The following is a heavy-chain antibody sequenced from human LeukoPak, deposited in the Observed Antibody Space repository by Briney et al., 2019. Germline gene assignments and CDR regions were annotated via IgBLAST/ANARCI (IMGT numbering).Heavy chain of an antibody. CDR1: GFIFSNFP. CDR3: AKDQWELLPFFDY. D-gene: IGHD1-26*01. V-gene: IGHV3-23*01. J-gene: IGHJ4*02. Sequence: GGSLRLSCAASGFIFSNFPMTWVRQTPGKGLEGVSAISGSGGSTYYADSVKGRFTISRDNSKNTLYLQMNSLRAEDTAVYYCAKDQWELLPFFDYWGQGTLVTVSS. CDR2: ISGSGGST.